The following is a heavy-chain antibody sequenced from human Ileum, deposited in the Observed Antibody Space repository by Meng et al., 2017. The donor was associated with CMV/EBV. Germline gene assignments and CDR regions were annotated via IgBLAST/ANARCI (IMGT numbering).Heavy chain of an antibody. Sequence: TLTGYYMRWVRQAPGQGLEWMGWINPNSGGTNYAQKFQGRVTMNRDTSISTAYRELSRLRSDDTAVYYCARGPQYGIVVVPAGAFDPWGQGTLVTVSS. D-gene: IGHD2-2*01. J-gene: IGHJ5*02. V-gene: IGHV1-2*02. CDR2: INPNSGGT. CDR1: TLTGYY. CDR3: ARGPQYGIVVVPAGAFDP.